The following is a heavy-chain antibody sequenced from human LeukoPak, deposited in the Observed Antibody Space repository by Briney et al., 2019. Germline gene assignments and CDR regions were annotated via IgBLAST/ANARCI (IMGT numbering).Heavy chain of an antibody. CDR1: GGSISSSSYY. Sequence: SETLSLTCTVSGGSISSSSYYWGWIRQPPGKGLEWIGSMYYSGSTYYNPSLKSRVTISVDTSKNQFSLELSSVTAADTAVYYCARHDYGDYNWFDPWGQGTLVTVSS. V-gene: IGHV4-39*01. CDR3: ARHDYGDYNWFDP. CDR2: MYYSGST. J-gene: IGHJ5*02. D-gene: IGHD4-17*01.